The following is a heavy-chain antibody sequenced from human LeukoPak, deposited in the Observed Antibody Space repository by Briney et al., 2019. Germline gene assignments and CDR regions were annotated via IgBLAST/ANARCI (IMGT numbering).Heavy chain of an antibody. CDR2: INPNSGGT. Sequence: ASVKVSCKASGYTFTGYYMHWVRQAPEQGLEWMGWINPNSGGTNYAQKFQGRVTMTRDTSISTAYMELSRLRSDDTAVYYCAREESYYYDSSGTPGWFDPWGQGTLVTVSS. D-gene: IGHD3-22*01. CDR3: AREESYYYDSSGTPGWFDP. J-gene: IGHJ5*02. V-gene: IGHV1-2*02. CDR1: GYTFTGYY.